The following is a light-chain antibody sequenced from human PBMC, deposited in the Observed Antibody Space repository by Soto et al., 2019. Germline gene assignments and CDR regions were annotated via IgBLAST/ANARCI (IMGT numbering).Light chain of an antibody. J-gene: IGKJ2*01. CDR2: GAS. CDR1: QSVSSN. CDR3: QQYNNWPRT. V-gene: IGKV3-15*01. Sequence: EIVMTQSPATLSVSPGERATLSCRASQSVSSNLAWYQQKPGQAPRLLIHGASTRATGIPARFSGSGSGTEFTLTISSLQSEDFAFYYCQQYNNWPRTFGQGTKLEIK.